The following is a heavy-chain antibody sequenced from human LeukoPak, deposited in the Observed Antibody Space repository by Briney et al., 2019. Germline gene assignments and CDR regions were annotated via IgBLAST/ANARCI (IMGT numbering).Heavy chain of an antibody. V-gene: IGHV4-34*01. CDR2: INHSGST. CDR3: ARRAAAGWKSFDY. Sequence: SETLSLTCAVYGGSFSGYYWSWIRQPPGKGLEWIGEINHSGSTNYNPSLKSRVTISVDTSKNQFSLKLSSVTAADTAVYYCARRAAAGWKSFDYWGQGTLVTVSS. J-gene: IGHJ4*02. D-gene: IGHD6-13*01. CDR1: GGSFSGYY.